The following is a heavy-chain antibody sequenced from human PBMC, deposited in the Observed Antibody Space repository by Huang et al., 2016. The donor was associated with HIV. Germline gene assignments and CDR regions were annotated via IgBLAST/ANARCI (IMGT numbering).Heavy chain of an antibody. CDR1: GFSISSYW. V-gene: IGHV3-74*01. Sequence: EVQLVESGGGLVQPGGSLRLSCAASGFSISSYWMHWVRQAPGKGLGGVSRINSDGRSTSYADSVKGRFTISRDNAKNTLYLQMNSLRAEDTAVYYCARDPRIQSWLNFFDYWGQGTLVSVSS. J-gene: IGHJ4*02. CDR2: INSDGRST. CDR3: ARDPRIQSWLNFFDY. D-gene: IGHD3-22*01.